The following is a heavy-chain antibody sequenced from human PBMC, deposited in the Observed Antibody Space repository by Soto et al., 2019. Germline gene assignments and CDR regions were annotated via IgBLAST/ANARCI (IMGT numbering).Heavy chain of an antibody. V-gene: IGHV3-30-3*01. CDR3: ARDRYGDSFYGLDA. Sequence: GGSLRLSCAVSGVIFRTYAFHWVRQAPGRGLDWVSVISYDGTRRSYADSVRGRFTISRDNSKNTLYLQMNSLRTEDTAIYYCARDRYGDSFYGLDAWGQGTTVTVSS. D-gene: IGHD4-17*01. J-gene: IGHJ6*02. CDR1: GVIFRTYA. CDR2: ISYDGTRR.